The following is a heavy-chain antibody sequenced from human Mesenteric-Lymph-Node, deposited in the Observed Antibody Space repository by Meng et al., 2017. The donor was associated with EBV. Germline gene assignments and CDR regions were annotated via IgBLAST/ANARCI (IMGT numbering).Heavy chain of an antibody. D-gene: IGHD6-19*01. J-gene: IGHJ4*02. CDR2: VYHSGST. Sequence: QVPRAGRVPGLVKPSGTLSLPCAVSGVSMSRVSWWSWVRQPPGKGLEWIGEVYHSGSTNYNPSLKSRVTISVDKSKNQFSLNLSSVTAADTAVYYCARVGQWLPIDYWGQGTLVTVSS. CDR1: GVSMSRVSW. V-gene: IGHV4-4*02. CDR3: ARVGQWLPIDY.